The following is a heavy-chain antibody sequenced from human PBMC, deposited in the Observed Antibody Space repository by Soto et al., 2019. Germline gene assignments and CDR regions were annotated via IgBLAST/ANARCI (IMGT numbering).Heavy chain of an antibody. CDR2: ISGSGESI. J-gene: IGHJ6*04. Sequence: EVQLLESGGGLVQPGESLRLSCAASGFIFSDYAMTWVRQAPGKGLEWVSGISGSGESIYYADSVEGRFTISRDNSKNTPYLQMNSLRGEDTAVYYCARDPHGSHWYTYYSYTLAVWGKGTTVTVSS. CDR1: GFIFSDYA. D-gene: IGHD1-1*01. V-gene: IGHV3-23*01. CDR3: ARDPHGSHWYTYYSYTLAV.